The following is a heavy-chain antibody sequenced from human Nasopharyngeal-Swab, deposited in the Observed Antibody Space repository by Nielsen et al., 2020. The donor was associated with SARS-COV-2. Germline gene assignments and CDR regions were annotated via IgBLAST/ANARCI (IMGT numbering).Heavy chain of an antibody. D-gene: IGHD3-22*01. CDR2: FDPEDGET. CDR3: ATGHLPLAYYDSSAHGWY. Sequence: ASVKVSCKVFGYTLTELSMHWVRQAPGKGLVWMGGFDPEDGETIYAQKFQGRVTMTEDTSTDTAYMELSSLRSEDTAVYYCATGHLPLAYYDSSAHGWYWGQGTLVTVSS. CDR1: GYTLTELS. J-gene: IGHJ4*02. V-gene: IGHV1-24*01.